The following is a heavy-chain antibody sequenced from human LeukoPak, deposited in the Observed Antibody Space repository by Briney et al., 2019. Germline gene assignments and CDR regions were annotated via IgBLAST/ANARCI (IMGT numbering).Heavy chain of an antibody. CDR1: GFTFSHLW. J-gene: IGHJ4*02. CDR3: ARGHYDSV. CDR2: IKSDGSVK. D-gene: IGHD4-17*01. V-gene: IGHV3-7*01. Sequence: PGGSLRLSCTAASGFTFSHLWMNWVRQAPGKGLEWVANIKSDGSVKNYADSVKGRFTISRDNAQNSLYLQMDGLRVEDTGVYYCARGHYDSVWGPGELVIVSS.